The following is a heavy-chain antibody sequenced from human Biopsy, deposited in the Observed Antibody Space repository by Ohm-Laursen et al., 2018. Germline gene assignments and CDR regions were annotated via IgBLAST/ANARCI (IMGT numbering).Heavy chain of an antibody. D-gene: IGHD2-2*01. V-gene: IGHV4-59*01. J-gene: IGHJ4*02. Sequence: GTLSLACPVSGGSISGYHWSWIRKSPGKGLEWLAYISYTGGITSNPSLNGRATMSLDTSKNQFSLRLIYVTAADTAVYYCARMPHFDYWGQGILVTVSS. CDR2: ISYTGGI. CDR3: ARMPHFDY. CDR1: GGSISGYH.